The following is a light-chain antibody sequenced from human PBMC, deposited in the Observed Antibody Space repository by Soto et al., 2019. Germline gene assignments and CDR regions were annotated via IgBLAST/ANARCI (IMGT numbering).Light chain of an antibody. J-gene: IGLJ1*01. V-gene: IGLV1-44*01. CDR3: AAWDDSLNGYV. CDR1: SSNIGRNT. CDR2: SNN. Sequence: SVLTQPPSASGTPGQRVTISCSGSSSNIGRNTVSWYQQVPGTAPKLLIYSNNQRPSGVPDRFSGSKSGTSASLAISGLQSEDEADYYCAAWDDSLNGYVFGTGTKVTAL.